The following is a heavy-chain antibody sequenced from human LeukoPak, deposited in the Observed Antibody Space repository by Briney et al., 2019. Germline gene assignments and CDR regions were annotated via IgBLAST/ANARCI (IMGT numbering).Heavy chain of an antibody. Sequence: ASVKVSCKASGYTFTGYYMHWVRQAPGQGLEWMGRINPNSGGTNYAQKFQGRVTMTRDTSISTAYMELSRLRSGDTAVYYCARVRWELRSFDYWGQGTLVTVSS. CDR1: GYTFTGYY. V-gene: IGHV1-2*06. CDR2: INPNSGGT. D-gene: IGHD1-26*01. CDR3: ARVRWELRSFDY. J-gene: IGHJ4*02.